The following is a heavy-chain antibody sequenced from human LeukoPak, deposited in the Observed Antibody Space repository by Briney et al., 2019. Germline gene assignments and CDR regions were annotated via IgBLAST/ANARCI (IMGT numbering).Heavy chain of an antibody. J-gene: IGHJ4*02. CDR1: GYTFTTLD. CDR3: ATGKIAVAPGY. Sequence: ASVKVSCKASGYTFTTLDINWVRQAPGQGLEWMGWINPNSGGTNYAQKFQGRVTMTRDTSISTAYMELSRLRSDDTAVYYCATGKIAVAPGYWGQGTLVTVSS. CDR2: INPNSGGT. D-gene: IGHD6-19*01. V-gene: IGHV1-2*02.